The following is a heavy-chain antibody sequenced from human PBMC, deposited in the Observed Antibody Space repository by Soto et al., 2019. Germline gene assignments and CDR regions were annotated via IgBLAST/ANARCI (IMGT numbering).Heavy chain of an antibody. V-gene: IGHV4-30-4*01. Sequence: SETLSLTCTVSGGPISSGDCYWSWIRQPPGKGLEWIGYIYYSGSTYYNPSLKSRVTISVDTSKNQFSLKLSSVTAADTAVYYCARDHYVYDILTGYGYYYGMDVWGQGTTVTVSS. CDR1: GGPISSGDCY. CDR2: IYYSGST. CDR3: ARDHYVYDILTGYGYYYGMDV. J-gene: IGHJ6*02. D-gene: IGHD3-9*01.